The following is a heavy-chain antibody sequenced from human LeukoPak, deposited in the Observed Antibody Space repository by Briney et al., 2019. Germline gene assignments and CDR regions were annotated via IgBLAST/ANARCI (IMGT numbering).Heavy chain of an antibody. J-gene: IGHJ4*02. CDR2: ISGSGAST. CDR1: GFTFSSYG. Sequence: GGSLRLSCAASGFTFSSYGMSWVRQVPGKGLEWVSGISGSGASTYYADSVKGRFTISRDNSKNTLYLQMNSLRAEDTAVYYCAKDRSGSYGGPVDSWGQGTLVAVSS. V-gene: IGHV3-23*01. CDR3: AKDRSGSYGGPVDS. D-gene: IGHD1-26*01.